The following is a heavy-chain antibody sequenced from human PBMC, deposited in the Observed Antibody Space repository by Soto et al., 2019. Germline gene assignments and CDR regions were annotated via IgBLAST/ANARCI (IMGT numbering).Heavy chain of an antibody. Sequence: ASETRSLTCTVSGDYISAYSWSWVRQPPGKGLEWIGNIHYNGNTKYNPSLKSRVTMSVDTSKNQFSLKLISVTAADTAKYFCAREGNLGRWLQPLDFWGQGTLVTVSS. D-gene: IGHD5-12*01. CDR3: AREGNLGRWLQPLDF. CDR1: GDYISAYS. J-gene: IGHJ4*02. V-gene: IGHV4-59*01. CDR2: IHYNGNT.